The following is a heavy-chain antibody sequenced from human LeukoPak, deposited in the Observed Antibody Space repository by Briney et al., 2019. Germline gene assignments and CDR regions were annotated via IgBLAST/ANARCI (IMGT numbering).Heavy chain of an antibody. J-gene: IGHJ4*02. CDR2: INPNSGGT. Sequence: PEASVKVSCKASGYTFTGYYMHWVRQAPGQGLEWMGWINPNSGGTNYAQKFQGRVTVTRDTSISTAYMELSRLRSDDTAVYYCARVSSIAARPGDYWGQGTLVTVSS. CDR1: GYTFTGYY. V-gene: IGHV1-2*02. D-gene: IGHD6-6*01. CDR3: ARVSSIAARPGDY.